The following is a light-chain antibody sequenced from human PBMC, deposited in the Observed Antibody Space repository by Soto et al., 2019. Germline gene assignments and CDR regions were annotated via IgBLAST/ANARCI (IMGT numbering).Light chain of an antibody. CDR2: AAS. Sequence: AIQMTQSPSSLSASVGDRVTITCRASQGIRDELGWYQQKAGKAPNLLISAASRLQSGVPSRFSGRGSGTDFTLTISSLQPEDFATYFCQQYDNYKPLTFGGGTKVDIK. CDR1: QGIRDE. V-gene: IGKV1-6*01. CDR3: QQYDNYKPLT. J-gene: IGKJ4*01.